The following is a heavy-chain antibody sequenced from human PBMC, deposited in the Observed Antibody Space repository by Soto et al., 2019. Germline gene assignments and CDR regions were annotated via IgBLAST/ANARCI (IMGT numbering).Heavy chain of an antibody. CDR3: AHTLGAYGYGPTYYFDF. CDR1: GFSLSTSGVG. J-gene: IGHJ4*02. V-gene: IGHV2-5*01. CDR2: IFWNDDK. Sequence: QITLKKSGPTVVKPTQTLTLTCTSPGFSLSTSGVGVCWIRQPPGKALEWLALIFWNDDKRSSPFLKNSLTITKDISKTQVVLSLTDVDPVDTATYFCAHTLGAYGYGPTYYFDFWGQGTLVTVSS. D-gene: IGHD5-18*01.